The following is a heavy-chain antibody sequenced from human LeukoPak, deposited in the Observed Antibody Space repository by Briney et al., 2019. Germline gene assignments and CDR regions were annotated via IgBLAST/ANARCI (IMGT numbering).Heavy chain of an antibody. D-gene: IGHD3-10*01. CDR1: GFTFSSYE. CDR2: ISSSGSTI. CDR3: ARVSYYGSGSYSPNWFDP. Sequence: GGSLRLSCAASGFTFSSYEMNWVRQAPGKGLEWVSYISSSGSTIYYADSVKGRFTISRDNAKNSLYLQMNSLRAEDTAVYYCARVSYYGSGSYSPNWFDPWDQGTLVTVSS. J-gene: IGHJ5*02. V-gene: IGHV3-48*03.